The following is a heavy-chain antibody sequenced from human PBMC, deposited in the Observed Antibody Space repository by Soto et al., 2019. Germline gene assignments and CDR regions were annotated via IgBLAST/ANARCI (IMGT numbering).Heavy chain of an antibody. D-gene: IGHD5-18*01. Sequence: QVQLVQSGVEVKKPGASVKVSCKASGYTFTSYGFSWVRQAPGQGLEWMGGISAYSGNTKYAQKLQGRVAMTTDTSTSTAYMELRSLRSDDTAVYYCARDTAMALPDAWGQGTLVTVSS. CDR1: GYTFTSYG. V-gene: IGHV1-18*01. CDR2: ISAYSGNT. CDR3: ARDTAMALPDA. J-gene: IGHJ4*02.